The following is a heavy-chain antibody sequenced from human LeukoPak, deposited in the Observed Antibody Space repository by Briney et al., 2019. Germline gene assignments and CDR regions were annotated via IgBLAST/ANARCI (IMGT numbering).Heavy chain of an antibody. CDR2: ISYDGSNK. CDR3: ARGDCGGDCYPPASMDV. J-gene: IGHJ6*02. D-gene: IGHD2-21*02. CDR1: GFTFSSYA. V-gene: IGHV3-30-3*01. Sequence: GGSLRLSCAASGFTFSSYAMHWVRQAPGKGLEWVAVISYDGSNKYYADSVKGRFTISRDNSKNTLYLQMNSLRAEDTAVYYCARGDCGGDCYPPASMDVWGQGTTVTVSS.